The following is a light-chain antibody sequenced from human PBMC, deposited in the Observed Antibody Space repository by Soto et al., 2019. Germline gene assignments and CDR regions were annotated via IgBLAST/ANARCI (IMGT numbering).Light chain of an antibody. Sequence: QSALTQPPSAYGSPGQSVTISCTGSSSDVGGYNYVTWYQQHPGKAPKLMIYEASKRPSGVPDRLSGSHSGNTPSLTVSGLQAEYEANYYCSSYGGSNTKVFGRGTKVTVL. CDR2: EAS. V-gene: IGLV2-8*01. J-gene: IGLJ2*01. CDR3: SSYGGSNTKV. CDR1: SSDVGGYNY.